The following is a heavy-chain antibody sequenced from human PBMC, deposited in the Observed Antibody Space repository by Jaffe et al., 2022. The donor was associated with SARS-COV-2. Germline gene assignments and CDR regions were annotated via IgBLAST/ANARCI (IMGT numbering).Heavy chain of an antibody. CDR2: ISYDGSNK. CDR1: GFTFSSYA. V-gene: IGHV3-30-3*01. Sequence: QVQLVESGGGVVQPGRSLRLSCAASGFTFSSYAMHWVRQAPGKGLEWVAVISYDGSNKYYADSVKGRFTISRDNSKNTLYLQMNSLRAEDTAVYYCARDYDFWSGFGAVLDYWGQGTLVTVSS. J-gene: IGHJ4*02. D-gene: IGHD3-3*01. CDR3: ARDYDFWSGFGAVLDY.